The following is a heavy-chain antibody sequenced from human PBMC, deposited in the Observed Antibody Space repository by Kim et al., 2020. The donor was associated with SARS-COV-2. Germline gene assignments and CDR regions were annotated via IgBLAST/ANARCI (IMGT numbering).Heavy chain of an antibody. D-gene: IGHD2-15*01. J-gene: IGHJ4*02. Sequence: KYSQKFQGRVTITRDTSASTAYMELSSLRSEDTAVYYCARDRGYSGNYDYWGQGTLVTVSS. CDR3: ARDRGYSGNYDY. V-gene: IGHV1-3*01.